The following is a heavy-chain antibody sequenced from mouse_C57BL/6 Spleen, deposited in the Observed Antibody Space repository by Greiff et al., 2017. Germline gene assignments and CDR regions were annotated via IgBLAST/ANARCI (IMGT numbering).Heavy chain of an antibody. CDR2: INPNNGGT. V-gene: IGHV1-26*01. D-gene: IGHD3-2*02. Sequence: EVQLQQSGPELVKPGASVKISCKASGYTFTDYYMDWVKQSHGKGLEWIGDINPNNGGTSYNQKFKGKATLTVDKSTSTAYMELRSLTSEDSAVYYCAQAAQAFDYWGQGTTLTVSS. CDR3: AQAAQAFDY. J-gene: IGHJ2*01. CDR1: GYTFTDYY.